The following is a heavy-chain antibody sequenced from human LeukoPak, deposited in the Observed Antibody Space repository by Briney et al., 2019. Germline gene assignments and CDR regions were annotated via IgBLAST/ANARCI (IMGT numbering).Heavy chain of an antibody. V-gene: IGHV4-39*07. CDR2: IYYSGST. CDR3: ARSRRVRYCSNISCYAGFFEY. Sequence: SETLSLTCTVSGGSISSSSYYWGWIRQPPGKGLEWIGSIYYSGSTYYNPSLKSRVTISVDTSKNQFSLKLSSVTAADTAVYYCARSRRVRYCSNISCYAGFFEYWGQGTLVTVSS. D-gene: IGHD2-2*01. CDR1: GGSISSSSYY. J-gene: IGHJ4*02.